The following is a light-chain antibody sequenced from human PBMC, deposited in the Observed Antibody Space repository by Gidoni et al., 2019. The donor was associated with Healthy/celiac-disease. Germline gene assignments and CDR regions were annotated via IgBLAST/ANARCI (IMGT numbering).Light chain of an antibody. CDR1: QSVKSNY. CDR2: GAS. Sequence: EIVLTQSPDTLSFSPGERATLSCRASQSVKSNYLAWYQQKPGQAPRLLISGASIRATGIPDFTLTISRLEPEDFAVYYCQQYTNSLTFGGGTKVEIK. CDR3: QQYTNSLT. J-gene: IGKJ4*01. V-gene: IGKV3-20*01.